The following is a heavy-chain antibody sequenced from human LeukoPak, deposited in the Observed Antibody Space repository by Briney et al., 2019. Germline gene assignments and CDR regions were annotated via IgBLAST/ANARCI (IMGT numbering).Heavy chain of an antibody. Sequence: SVTVSCKASGGTFSSYAISWVRLAPGQGLEWMGGIIPIFGTANYAQKFQGRVTITADESTSTAYMELSSLRSEDTAVYYCARARELGYCSGGSCYSRYYFDYWGQGTLVTVSS. D-gene: IGHD2-15*01. V-gene: IGHV1-69*01. J-gene: IGHJ4*02. CDR2: IIPIFGTA. CDR3: ARARELGYCSGGSCYSRYYFDY. CDR1: GGTFSSYA.